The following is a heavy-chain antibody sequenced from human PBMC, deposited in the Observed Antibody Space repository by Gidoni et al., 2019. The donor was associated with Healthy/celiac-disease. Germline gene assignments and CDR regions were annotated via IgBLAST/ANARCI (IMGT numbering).Heavy chain of an antibody. J-gene: IGHJ5*02. D-gene: IGHD2-15*01. CDR3: AKGFDVVVVAATPWFDP. V-gene: IGHV3-30*18. CDR1: GFTFSSYG. CDR2: ISYDGSNK. Sequence: QVQLVESGGGVVQPGRSLRLSCAASGFTFSSYGMHWVRQAPGKGLEWVAVISYDGSNKYYADSVKGRFTISRDNSKNTLYLQMNSLRAEDTAVYYCAKGFDVVVVAATPWFDPWGQGTLVTVSS.